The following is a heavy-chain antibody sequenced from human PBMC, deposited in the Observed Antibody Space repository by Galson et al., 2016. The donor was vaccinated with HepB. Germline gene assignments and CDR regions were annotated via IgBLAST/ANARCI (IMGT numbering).Heavy chain of an antibody. J-gene: IGHJ4*02. CDR3: ARDTWTWN. Sequence: SLRLSCAASGFNFRTYTMNWVRQAPGAGLEWVSTITSHSGYIYYADSVKGRFTIARDNANNSVYLQMNSLRAEDTAIYYCARDTWTWNGGQGTLVTVSS. CDR2: ITSHSGYI. CDR1: GFNFRTYT. D-gene: IGHD3/OR15-3a*01. V-gene: IGHV3-21*01.